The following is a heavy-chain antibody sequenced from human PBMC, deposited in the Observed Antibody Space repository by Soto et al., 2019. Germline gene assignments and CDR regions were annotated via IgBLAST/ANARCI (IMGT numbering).Heavy chain of an antibody. J-gene: IGHJ3*02. V-gene: IGHV4-59*08. D-gene: IGHD6-13*01. Sequence: SETLSLTCTVSGGSISSYYWSWIRQPPGKGLEWIGYIYYSGSTNYNPSLKSRVTISVDTSKNQFSLKLSSVTAADTAVYYCARLPDQQPYAFDIWGQGTMVTVSS. CDR3: ARLPDQQPYAFDI. CDR2: IYYSGST. CDR1: GGSISSYY.